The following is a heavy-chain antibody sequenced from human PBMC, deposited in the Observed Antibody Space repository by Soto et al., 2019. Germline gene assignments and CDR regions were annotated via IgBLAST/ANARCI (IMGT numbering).Heavy chain of an antibody. CDR3: ARSPLVDFDRSGYYPRYLDF. D-gene: IGHD3-22*01. Sequence: SETLSLTCTVSGASIMSYYWSWILQPPWKGLEWIGYIYYSGSTNYNPSLKSRVTISIDTSKNQFSLKLTSVIAADTAVYYCARSPLVDFDRSGYYPRYLDFWGQGALVTVS. V-gene: IGHV4-59*01. J-gene: IGHJ4*02. CDR1: GASIMSYY. CDR2: IYYSGST.